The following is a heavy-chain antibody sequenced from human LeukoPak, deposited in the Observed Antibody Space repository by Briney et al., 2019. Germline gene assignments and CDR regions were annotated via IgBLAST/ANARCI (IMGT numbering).Heavy chain of an antibody. J-gene: IGHJ6*02. CDR1: GFTFSSYA. V-gene: IGHV3-23*01. Sequence: GGSLRLSCAASGFTFSSYAMSWVRQAPGKGLEWVSAISGSGGSTYYADSVKGRFTISRDNSKNTLYLQMNSLRAEDTAVYYCARDRSSQLAYLYYYYGMDVWGQGTTVTVSS. CDR3: ARDRSSQLAYLYYYYGMDV. CDR2: ISGSGGST. D-gene: IGHD2-2*02.